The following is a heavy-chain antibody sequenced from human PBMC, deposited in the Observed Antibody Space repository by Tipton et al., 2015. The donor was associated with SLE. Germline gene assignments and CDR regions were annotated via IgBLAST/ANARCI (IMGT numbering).Heavy chain of an antibody. V-gene: IGHV4-38-2*01. Sequence: TLSLTCVVSGYSISSGYYWGCIRQPPGKGLEWIGSIYYSGSTYYNPSLKSRVTISVDTSKNQFSLKLSSVTAADTAVYYCARAPRGGDYYYYGMDVWGQGTTVTVSS. CDR3: ARAPRGGDYYYYGMDV. J-gene: IGHJ6*02. CDR2: IYYSGST. CDR1: GYSISSGYY. D-gene: IGHD3-10*01.